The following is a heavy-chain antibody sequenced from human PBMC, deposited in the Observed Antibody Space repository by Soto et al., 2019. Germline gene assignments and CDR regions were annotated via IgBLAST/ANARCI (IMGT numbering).Heavy chain of an antibody. CDR3: AKGRGALAVVSNWFDP. V-gene: IGHV3-9*01. D-gene: IGHD3-22*01. Sequence: EVQLVESGGGLVQPGRSLRLSCAAFGFTFEAYAMHWIRQTPGKGLEWVAGINWNSGSIGYADSVKGRFTISRDNANNSLYLQMDSLRTEDTALYFCAKGRGALAVVSNWFDPWGQGTLVTVSS. CDR1: GFTFEAYA. J-gene: IGHJ5*02. CDR2: INWNSGSI.